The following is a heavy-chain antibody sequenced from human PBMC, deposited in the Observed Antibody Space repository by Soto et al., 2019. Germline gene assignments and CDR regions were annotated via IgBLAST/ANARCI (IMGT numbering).Heavy chain of an antibody. CDR3: ARDGSYYYGSGSYYNPRTGYYGMDV. J-gene: IGHJ6*02. D-gene: IGHD3-10*01. Sequence: QVQLQQWGAGLLKPSETLSLTCAVYGGSFSGYYWSWIHQPPGKGLEWIGEINHSGSTNYNPSLKSRVTISVDTSKNQFSLKLSSVTAADTAVYYCARDGSYYYGSGSYYNPRTGYYGMDVWGQGTTVTVSS. CDR2: INHSGST. V-gene: IGHV4-34*01. CDR1: GGSFSGYY.